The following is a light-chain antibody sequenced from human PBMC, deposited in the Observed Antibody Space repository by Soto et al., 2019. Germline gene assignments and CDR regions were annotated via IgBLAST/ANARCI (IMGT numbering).Light chain of an antibody. J-gene: IGKJ1*01. Sequence: IQMTQSPSSLSASVGDTVTITCRASQGIRNELGWYQQKPGKAPKLLIYAASTLQSEVPSRFSGSGSGTDFTLTISSLQPEDFATYYCLQDYTYPWTFGQGTKVDIK. CDR2: AAS. CDR3: LQDYTYPWT. CDR1: QGIRNE. V-gene: IGKV1-6*01.